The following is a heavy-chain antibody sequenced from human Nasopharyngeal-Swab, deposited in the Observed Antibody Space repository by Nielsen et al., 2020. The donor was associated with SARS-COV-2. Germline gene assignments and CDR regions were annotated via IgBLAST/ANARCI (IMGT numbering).Heavy chain of an antibody. CDR3: ARDPPRRITMIVDEVRP. CDR2: IISSSSTI. Sequence: GESLKISCAASGFTFSSYSMNWVRQAPGKGLEWVSYIISSSSTIYYADSVKGRFTISRDNAKNSLYLQMNSLRDEDTAVYYCARDPPRRITMIVDEVRPWGQGTLVTVSS. D-gene: IGHD3-22*01. CDR1: GFTFSSYS. V-gene: IGHV3-48*02. J-gene: IGHJ5*02.